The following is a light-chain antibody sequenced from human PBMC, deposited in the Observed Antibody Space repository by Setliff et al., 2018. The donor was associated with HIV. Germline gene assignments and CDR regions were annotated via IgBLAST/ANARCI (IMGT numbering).Light chain of an antibody. V-gene: IGLV2-11*01. Sequence: QSALTQPRSVSGSPRQSVTISCTGTSSDIGAYNYVSWYQQHPGKAPKLIIYDVTKWPSGVPDRFSGSKSGNTASLTISGLQAADEADYYCCSYAGSYTDVFGTGTKVTVL. J-gene: IGLJ1*01. CDR1: SSDIGAYNY. CDR2: DVT. CDR3: CSYAGSYTDV.